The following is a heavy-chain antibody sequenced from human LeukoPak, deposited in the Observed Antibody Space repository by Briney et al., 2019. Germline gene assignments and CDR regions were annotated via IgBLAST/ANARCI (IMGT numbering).Heavy chain of an antibody. D-gene: IGHD3-22*01. CDR3: ARAPDSSGYYYYFDY. J-gene: IGHJ4*02. Sequence: GGSLRLSCGASGFTFSRYAMNWVRQAPGQWLEWVAIISYGGNNQYYAESVKGRFTISRDNTKNTVYLQMNSLRPEDTAVYYCARAPDSSGYYYYFDYWGLGTLVTVSS. CDR2: ISYGGNNQ. V-gene: IGHV3-30-3*01. CDR1: GFTFSRYA.